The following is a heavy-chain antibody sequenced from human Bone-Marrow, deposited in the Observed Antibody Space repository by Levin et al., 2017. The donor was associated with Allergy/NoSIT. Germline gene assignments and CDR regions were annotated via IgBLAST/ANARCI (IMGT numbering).Heavy chain of an antibody. CDR3: ARVHWPVAGTGWFDP. CDR2: IYHSGNT. D-gene: IGHD6-19*01. CDR1: CYSIRNGYY. V-gene: IGHV4-38-2*01. J-gene: IGHJ5*02. Sequence: SQTLSLTCAVSCYSIRNGYYWGWIRQPPGMGLEWIGSIYHSGNTYYNPSLKSRVTISLDTSKNQLSLKTTSVIAADTAVYYCARVHWPVAGTGWFDPWGQGTLVTVSS.